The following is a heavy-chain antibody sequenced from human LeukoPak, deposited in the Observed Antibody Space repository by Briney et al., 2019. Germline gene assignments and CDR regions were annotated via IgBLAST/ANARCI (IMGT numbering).Heavy chain of an antibody. Sequence: PSETLSLTCAVYGGSFSGYYWSWIRQPPGKGLEWIGEINHSGSTNYNPSLKSRVTISVDTSKNQSSLKLSSVTAADTAVYYCARGTDYYGSGSYYYFDYWGQGTLVTVSS. J-gene: IGHJ4*02. V-gene: IGHV4-34*01. CDR2: INHSGST. CDR1: GGSFSGYY. D-gene: IGHD3-10*01. CDR3: ARGTDYYGSGSYYYFDY.